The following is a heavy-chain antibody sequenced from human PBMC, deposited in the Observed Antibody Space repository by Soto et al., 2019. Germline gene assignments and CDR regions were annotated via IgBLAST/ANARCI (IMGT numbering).Heavy chain of an antibody. CDR2: IYYSGST. D-gene: IGHD2-8*02. CDR1: GGSISSSSYY. Sequence: SETLSLTCPVSGGSISSSSYYWGWIRQPPGKGLEWIGSIYYSGSTYYNPSLKSRVTISVDTSKNQFSLKLSSVTAADTAVYYCARDKITGLFDYWGQGTLVTSPQ. CDR3: ARDKITGLFDY. V-gene: IGHV4-39*02. J-gene: IGHJ4*02.